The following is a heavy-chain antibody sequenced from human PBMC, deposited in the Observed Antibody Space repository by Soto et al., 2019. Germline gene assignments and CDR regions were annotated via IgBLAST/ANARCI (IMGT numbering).Heavy chain of an antibody. CDR1: GFTLSSYF. J-gene: IGHJ5*02. CDR2: IRNSGGST. Sequence: EVQLLESGGGMVQPGGSLRLSCVASGFTLSSYFMTWVRQAPGKGLEWVSAIRNSGGSTYYADSVKGRFTISRDNSHNTLYLQMNNLRAEDTARYYCAKDLEKWLVQLGGLDTWGQGAHVTVSS. CDR3: AKDLEKWLVQLGGLDT. D-gene: IGHD1-1*01. V-gene: IGHV3-23*01.